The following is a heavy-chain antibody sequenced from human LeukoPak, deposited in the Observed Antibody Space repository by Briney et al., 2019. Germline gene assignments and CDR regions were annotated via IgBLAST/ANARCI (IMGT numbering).Heavy chain of an antibody. V-gene: IGHV3-21*01. CDR3: TRVSYADGGYFDY. J-gene: IGHJ4*02. D-gene: IGHD3-16*01. Sequence: GGPLRPSCAAPGFTFSTYYINWVRKSPGKALDGFSSISISTNYTNYAGSVKARSTISRDNPENLLYLQMNTLTAGDPAGYNCTRVSYADGGYFDYWGQGTLVTVCS. CDR2: ISISTNYT. CDR1: GFTFSTYY.